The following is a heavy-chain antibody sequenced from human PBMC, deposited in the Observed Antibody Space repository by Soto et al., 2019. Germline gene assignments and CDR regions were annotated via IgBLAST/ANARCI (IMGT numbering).Heavy chain of an antibody. Sequence: QGHLVQSGAEVKKPGASVKVSCKASGYTFTRYGISWVRQAPGQGLEWMGWISGYNGDTNYAQNLQDRVTMTIETSTNTAYMELRSLTSDDTAVYYCAKNGQPPYYYYGLDVWGQGTTVTVSS. CDR1: GYTFTRYG. V-gene: IGHV1-18*01. J-gene: IGHJ6*02. CDR3: AKNGQPPYYYYGLDV. D-gene: IGHD2-8*01. CDR2: ISGYNGDT.